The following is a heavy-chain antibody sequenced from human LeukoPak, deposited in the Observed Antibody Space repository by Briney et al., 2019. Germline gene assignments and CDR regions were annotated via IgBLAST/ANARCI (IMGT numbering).Heavy chain of an antibody. CDR3: ARVAAAGIYYYYYMDV. CDR1: GFTFSSYG. J-gene: IGHJ6*03. D-gene: IGHD6-13*01. V-gene: IGHV3-7*01. Sequence: GGSLRLSCAASGFTFSSYGMSWVRQAPGKGLEWVANIKQDGSEKYYVDSVKGRFTISRDNAKNSLYLQMNSLRAEDTAVYYCARVAAAGIYYYYYMDVWGKASTVTVSS. CDR2: IKQDGSEK.